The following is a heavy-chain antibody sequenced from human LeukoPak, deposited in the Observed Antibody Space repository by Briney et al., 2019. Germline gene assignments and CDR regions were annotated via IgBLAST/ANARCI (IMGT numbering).Heavy chain of an antibody. V-gene: IGHV3-7*01. D-gene: IGHD2-2*01. Sequence: PGGSLRLSCEVSEVTFRNNWMSWVRQAPGKGLEWVANVKQDGSEKYYVESVKGRFTISRDNAKNSLYLQMNSLRAEDTAVYYCARDAVVPAALDWGQGTLVTVSS. CDR2: VKQDGSEK. CDR3: ARDAVVPAALD. J-gene: IGHJ4*02. CDR1: EVTFRNNW.